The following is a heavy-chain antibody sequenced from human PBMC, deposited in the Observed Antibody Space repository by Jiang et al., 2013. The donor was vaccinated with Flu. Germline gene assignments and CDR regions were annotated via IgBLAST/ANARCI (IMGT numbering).Heavy chain of an antibody. D-gene: IGHD1-1*01. CDR2: IYYSGST. J-gene: IGHJ4*02. CDR1: GGSISSYY. CDR3: ARMSQLERRYYFDY. V-gene: IGHV4-59*01. Sequence: VKPSETLSLTCTVSGGSISSYYWSWIRQPPGKGLEWIGYIYYSGSTNYNPSLKSRVTISVDTSKNQFSLKLSSVTAADTAVYYCARMSQLERRYYFDYWGQGTLVTVSS.